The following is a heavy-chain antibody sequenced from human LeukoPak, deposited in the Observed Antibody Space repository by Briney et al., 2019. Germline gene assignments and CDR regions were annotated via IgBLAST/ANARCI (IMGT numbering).Heavy chain of an antibody. Sequence: GGSLRLSCAASGFTFSSYAMSWVRQAPRKGLDWVSSISGSGGSTYYADSVKGRFTISRDNSKNTLYLRMNGLRAEDMALYYCAKDVKVGVTPLFDYWGQGTLVTVSS. J-gene: IGHJ4*02. V-gene: IGHV3-23*01. CDR3: AKDVKVGVTPLFDY. CDR2: ISGSGGST. D-gene: IGHD4-23*01. CDR1: GFTFSSYA.